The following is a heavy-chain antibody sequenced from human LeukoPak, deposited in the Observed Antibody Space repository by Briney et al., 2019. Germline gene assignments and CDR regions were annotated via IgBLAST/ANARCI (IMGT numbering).Heavy chain of an antibody. Sequence: ASVKVSCKVSGYTLTELSMHWVRQAPGKGLEWMGGIIPIFGTANYAQKFQGRVTITADESTSTAYMELSSLRSEDTAVYYCARGYDYGGNSDYWGQGTLVTVSS. V-gene: IGHV1-69*13. CDR1: GYTLTELS. D-gene: IGHD4-23*01. J-gene: IGHJ4*02. CDR3: ARGYDYGGNSDY. CDR2: IIPIFGTA.